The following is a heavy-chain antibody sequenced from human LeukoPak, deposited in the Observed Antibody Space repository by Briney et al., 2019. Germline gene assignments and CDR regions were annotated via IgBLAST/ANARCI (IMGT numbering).Heavy chain of an antibody. Sequence: SQTLSLTCTVSGGSIRSDDYYWSWIRQSPGRGLEWIGYIYYSGSTYYNPSLKSRLSISVDTSKNQFSLKLSSVTAADTAVYYCARRRGDNKTCYFDYWGQGTLVTVSS. CDR1: GGSIRSDDYY. CDR3: ARRRGDNKTCYFDY. J-gene: IGHJ4*02. D-gene: IGHD3-16*01. V-gene: IGHV4-30-4*01. CDR2: IYYSGST.